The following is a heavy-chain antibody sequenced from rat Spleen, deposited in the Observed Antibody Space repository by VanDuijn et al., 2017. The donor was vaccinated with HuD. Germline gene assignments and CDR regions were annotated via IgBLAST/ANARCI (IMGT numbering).Heavy chain of an antibody. J-gene: IGHJ2*01. CDR1: GFTFSDYY. CDR2: ISYDGSST. CDR3: TTTWNFDY. V-gene: IGHV5-20*01. Sequence: EVQLVESDGGLVQPGRSLKLSCAASGFTFSDYYMAWVRQAPTKGLEWVATISYDGSSTYYRDSVKGRFTISRDNAKSTLYLQMGSLRSEDTATYYCTTTWNFDYWGQGVMVTVSS.